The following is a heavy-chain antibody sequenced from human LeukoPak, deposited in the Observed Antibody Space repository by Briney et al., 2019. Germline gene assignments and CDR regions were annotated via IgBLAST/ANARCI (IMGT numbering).Heavy chain of an antibody. CDR2: IYHTGST. V-gene: IGHV4-4*02. J-gene: IGHJ3*02. CDR3: ARNGPTAAGAFDS. D-gene: IGHD6-13*01. CDR1: GGSITTSNW. Sequence: SETLSLTCAVSGGSITTSNWWTWVRQPPGKGLEWIGEIYHTGSTNYNPSLKSRVTISVDKSKNRFSLKLTSVTAADTAVYYCARNGPTAAGAFDSWGQGTLVTVSS.